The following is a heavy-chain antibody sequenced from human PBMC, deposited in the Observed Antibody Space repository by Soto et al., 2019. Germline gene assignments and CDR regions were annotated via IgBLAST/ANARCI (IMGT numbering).Heavy chain of an antibody. D-gene: IGHD1-26*01. J-gene: IGHJ4*01. CDR1: GDSVSSNSAG. CDR2: TYYRSKWYY. CDR3: ARGEQYSGRIFDY. V-gene: IGHV6-1*01. Sequence: SQTLSLTCDISGDSVSSNSAGWNWVRQSPSRGLEWLGRTYYRSKWYYDYAVSVKSRITINPDTSKNQYSLQLNSVTPEDTAVYYCARGEQYSGRIFDYWGQATLVTVSS.